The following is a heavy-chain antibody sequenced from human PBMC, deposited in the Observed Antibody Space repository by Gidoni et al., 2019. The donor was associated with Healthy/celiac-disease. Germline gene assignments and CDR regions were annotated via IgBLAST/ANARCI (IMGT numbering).Heavy chain of an antibody. V-gene: IGHV3-43*02. J-gene: IGHJ1*01. CDR1: GFTFGDYA. D-gene: IGHD3-22*01. Sequence: EVQLVESGGGVVQPGGSLRLSCAASGFTFGDYAMHWVRQAPGKGLEWVSLISGDGGSTYYADSVKGRFTISRDNSKNSLYLQMNSLRTEDTALYYCAKASPYYYDSSGYYGEYFQHWGQGTLVTVSS. CDR2: ISGDGGST. CDR3: AKASPYYYDSSGYYGEYFQH.